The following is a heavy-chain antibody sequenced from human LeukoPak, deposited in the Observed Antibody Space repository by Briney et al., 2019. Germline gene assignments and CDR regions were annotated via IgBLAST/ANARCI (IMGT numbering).Heavy chain of an antibody. CDR2: IKQHGSDK. J-gene: IGHJ2*01. D-gene: IGHD2-15*01. CDR1: RFTFSSFW. CDR3: ARGYCSGGSCFSSAGNFDL. Sequence: GGSLRLSCSASRFTFSSFWMSWVRQAPEKGLEWVANIKQHGSDKYYVDSVKGRFTVSRDNAENSLYLQMNSLRAEDTAVYYCARGYCSGGSCFSSAGNFDLWGRGTLVTVSS. V-gene: IGHV3-7*04.